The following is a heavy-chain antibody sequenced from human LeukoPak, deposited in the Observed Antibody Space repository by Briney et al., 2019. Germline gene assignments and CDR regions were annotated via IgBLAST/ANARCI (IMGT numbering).Heavy chain of an antibody. J-gene: IGHJ3*02. CDR2: IYAGGST. CDR1: GFTVSSNY. CDR3: ARTLVGAVALDTFDI. D-gene: IGHD6-19*01. V-gene: IGHV3-53*01. Sequence: GGSLRLSCAASGFTVSSNYMSWVRQAPGEGLEWGSVIYAGGSTYYADSVKGRFTISIDNSKDKLFLQMNSLRAEDTAVYYCARTLVGAVALDTFDIWGQGTMVTVSS.